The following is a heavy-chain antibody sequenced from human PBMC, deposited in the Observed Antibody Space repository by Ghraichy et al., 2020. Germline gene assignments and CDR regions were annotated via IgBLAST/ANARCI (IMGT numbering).Heavy chain of an antibody. V-gene: IGHV3-23*01. Sequence: GGSLRLSCEASGFTFSSYAMSWVRQTPGKGLEWVSGISGSGDSTYYADSVKGRFTISRDNSKNTLYLQMNSLRAEDTAVYYCAKGIVAGTTTISYFYNGLDVWGHGTTVTVSS. CDR3: AKGIVAGTTTISYFYNGLDV. CDR2: ISGSGDST. CDR1: GFTFSSYA. D-gene: IGHD2-15*01. J-gene: IGHJ6*02.